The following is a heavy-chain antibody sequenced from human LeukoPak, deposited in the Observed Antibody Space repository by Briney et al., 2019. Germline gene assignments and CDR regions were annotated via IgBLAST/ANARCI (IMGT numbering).Heavy chain of an antibody. V-gene: IGHV3-30*03. D-gene: IGHD3-16*01. Sequence: GGSLRLSCAASGFTFSSYGMHWVRQAPGKGLEWVAVISYDGSNKYYADSVKGRFTISRDNSKNTLYLQMNSLRAEDTAVYYCAGGVYLDYWGQGTLVTGSS. CDR1: GFTFSSYG. CDR2: ISYDGSNK. CDR3: AGGVYLDY. J-gene: IGHJ4*02.